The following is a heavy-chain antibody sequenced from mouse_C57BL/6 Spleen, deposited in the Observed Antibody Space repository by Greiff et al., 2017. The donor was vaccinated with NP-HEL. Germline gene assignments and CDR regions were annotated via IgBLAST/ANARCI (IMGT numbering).Heavy chain of an antibody. CDR1: GYTFTSYW. Sequence: QVQLQQPGTELVKPGASVKLSCKASGYTFTSYWMHWVKQRPGQGLEWIGNINPSNGGTNYNEKFKRKATLTVDKSSSTAHMQLSSLTSEDSAVYNCARGEDYDGESPHFDCWGQGTTLTVAS. D-gene: IGHD2-4*01. CDR2: INPSNGGT. J-gene: IGHJ2*01. V-gene: IGHV1-53*01. CDR3: ARGEDYDGESPHFDC.